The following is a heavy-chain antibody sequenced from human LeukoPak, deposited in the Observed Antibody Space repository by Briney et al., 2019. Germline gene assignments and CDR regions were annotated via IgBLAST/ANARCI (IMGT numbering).Heavy chain of an antibody. CDR1: GFTFRSYA. CDR3: AKGRYGDYDMDV. J-gene: IGHJ6*02. CDR2: ISGSGDIT. Sequence: GRSLRLSCAASGFTFRSYAMSWVRQAPGKGLEWVSAISGSGDITYYADSVKGRFTISRDNSKNTLFLQMDSLRAEDTAVYYCAKGRYGDYDMDVWGQGTTVTVSS. V-gene: IGHV3-23*01. D-gene: IGHD4/OR15-4a*01.